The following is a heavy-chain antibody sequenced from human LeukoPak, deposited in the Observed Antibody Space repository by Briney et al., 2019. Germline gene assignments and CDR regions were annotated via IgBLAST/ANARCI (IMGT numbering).Heavy chain of an antibody. Sequence: GRSLRLSCAASGFSFSSYEMNWVRQAQGQGLERVSYISSSGSTIYYEDSVKGRFTISRDNAKNSLYLQMHSLRDEDTAVYYCARGYSISYWGQGTLVTVSS. CDR1: GFSFSSYE. V-gene: IGHV3-48*03. CDR3: ARGYSISY. CDR2: ISSSGSTI. J-gene: IGHJ4*02. D-gene: IGHD6-13*01.